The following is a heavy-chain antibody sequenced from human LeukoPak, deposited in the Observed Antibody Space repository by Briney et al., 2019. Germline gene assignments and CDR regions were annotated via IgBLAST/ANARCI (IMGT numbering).Heavy chain of an antibody. V-gene: IGHV4-34*01. J-gene: IGHJ5*01. Sequence: PSETLSLTCAVYGGSFSGYYWSWIRQPPGKGLEWIGEINHSGSTNYNPSLKSRVTISVDTSKNQFSLKLSSATAADTAVYYCARGPVRYCSSTSCYGFDSWGQGTLVTVSS. CDR1: GGSFSGYY. CDR3: ARGPVRYCSSTSCYGFDS. CDR2: INHSGST. D-gene: IGHD2-2*01.